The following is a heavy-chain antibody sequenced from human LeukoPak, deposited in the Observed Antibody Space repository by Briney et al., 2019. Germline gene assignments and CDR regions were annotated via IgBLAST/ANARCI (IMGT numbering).Heavy chain of an antibody. V-gene: IGHV3-7*01. J-gene: IGHJ4*02. CDR2: ISPDGSAE. Sequence: GGSLRLSCVASGFAFSSYWMSWVRQAPGKGLELVANISPDGSAEDYVDSVRGRFAISRDNAKRSLYLQMNSLSPEDTAVFYCANQAYSQFDYWGQGTLVSVSS. CDR3: ANQAYSQFDY. D-gene: IGHD4-11*01. CDR1: GFAFSSYW.